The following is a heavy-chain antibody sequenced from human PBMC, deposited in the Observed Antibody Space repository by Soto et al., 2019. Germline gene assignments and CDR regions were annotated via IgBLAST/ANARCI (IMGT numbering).Heavy chain of an antibody. Sequence: GGSLRLSCTASALSFNFYVMTWVRQAPGKGLEWVSGMSGSGGHKYYADSVKGRFTVSRDNSNSTLFLQMNSLRAEDTAVYYCARAVTQLFASWGQRTLVTVSA. D-gene: IGHD5-18*01. CDR1: ALSFNFYV. J-gene: IGHJ4*02. V-gene: IGHV3-23*01. CDR3: ARAVTQLFAS. CDR2: MSGSGGHK.